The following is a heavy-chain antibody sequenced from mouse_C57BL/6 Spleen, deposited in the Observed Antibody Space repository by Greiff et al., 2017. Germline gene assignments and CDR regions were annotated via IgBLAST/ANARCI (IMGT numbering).Heavy chain of an antibody. CDR2: FDPEDGET. CDR3: AKDNSYFDY. D-gene: IGHD1-3*01. V-gene: IGHV14-2*01. Sequence: EVQLQQSGAELVKPGASVKLSCTASGFNIKDYYMHWVKQRTEQGLEWIGRFDPEDGETKSAPKFQGKATITADTSSNTAYLQLSSLTAEDTAVYYCAKDNSYFDYWGQGTTLTVSS. CDR1: GFNIKDYY. J-gene: IGHJ2*01.